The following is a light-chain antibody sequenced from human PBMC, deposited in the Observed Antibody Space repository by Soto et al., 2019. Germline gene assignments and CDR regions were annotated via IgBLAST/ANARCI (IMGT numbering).Light chain of an antibody. Sequence: PGDRATLSCRASQSVSSFLAWYQQTPGQAPRLLIYDASKRATGVPARFSGSGSWTDFTLTISSREPEDFAVYYCQQRGHWPPEYTFCQVTKLDIQ. J-gene: IGKJ2*01. CDR3: QQRGHWPPEYT. CDR2: DAS. V-gene: IGKV3-11*01. CDR1: QSVSSF.